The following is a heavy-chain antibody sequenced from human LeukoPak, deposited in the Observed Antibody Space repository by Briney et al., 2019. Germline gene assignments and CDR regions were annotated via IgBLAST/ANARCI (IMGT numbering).Heavy chain of an antibody. V-gene: IGHV3-53*01. D-gene: IGHD4-17*01. CDR1: GFIVSSNY. CDR2: IYSSDST. J-gene: IGHJ3*02. CDR3: ARHRSDSGDYDAFDI. Sequence: GGSLRLSCAASGFIVSSNYMNWVRQAPGQGLEWVSVIYSSDSTYYADSVKGRFTISRDNSKNTLFLQMNSLRAEDTAVYYCARHRSDSGDYDAFDIWGQETMVTVSS.